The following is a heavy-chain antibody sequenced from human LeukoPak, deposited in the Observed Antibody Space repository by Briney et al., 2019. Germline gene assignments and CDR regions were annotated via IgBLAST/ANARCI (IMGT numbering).Heavy chain of an antibody. D-gene: IGHD6-13*01. Sequence: SETLSLTCTVSGGSISSYYWSWIRQPAGKGLEWIGRIYTSGSTNYNPSLKSRVTMSVDTSKNQFSLKLISVTAADTAVYYCARAVRDSSSWYYYYGMDVWGQGTTVTVSS. CDR3: ARAVRDSSSWYYYYGMDV. J-gene: IGHJ6*02. CDR2: IYTSGST. V-gene: IGHV4-4*07. CDR1: GGSISSYY.